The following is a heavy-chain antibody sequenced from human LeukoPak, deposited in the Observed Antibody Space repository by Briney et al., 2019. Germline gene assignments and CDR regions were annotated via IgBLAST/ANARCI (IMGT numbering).Heavy chain of an antibody. Sequence: KPGGSLRLSCAASGFTFSSYEMNWVRQAPGKGLEWVSYISSSGSTIYYADSVKGRFTISRDNAKNSLYLQMNSLRAEDTAVYYCARGYSGNLFFDYWGQGTLVTVSS. CDR2: ISSSGSTI. CDR1: GFTFSSYE. D-gene: IGHD1-26*01. V-gene: IGHV3-48*03. J-gene: IGHJ4*02. CDR3: ARGYSGNLFFDY.